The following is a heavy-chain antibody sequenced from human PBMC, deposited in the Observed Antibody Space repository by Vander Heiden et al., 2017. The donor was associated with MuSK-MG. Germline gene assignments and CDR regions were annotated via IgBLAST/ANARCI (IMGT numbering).Heavy chain of an antibody. D-gene: IGHD3-22*01. CDR3: ATLPAYYYDSSGYYSPLDL. Sequence: EVQLLESVGGSLQPGGSLRLPCAASGFTFSSYAMSWVRQAQGKGLEWVSAISGSGGSTYYADSVKGRFTISRDNSKNTLYLQMNSLRAEDTAVYYCATLPAYYYDSSGYYSPLDLWGRGTLVTVSS. CDR2: ISGSGGST. CDR1: GFTFSSYA. V-gene: IGHV3-23*01. J-gene: IGHJ2*01.